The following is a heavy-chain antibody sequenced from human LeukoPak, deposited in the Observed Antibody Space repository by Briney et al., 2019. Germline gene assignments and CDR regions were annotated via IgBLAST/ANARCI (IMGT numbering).Heavy chain of an antibody. V-gene: IGHV3-48*04. J-gene: IGHJ3*01. CDR2: ISSSSDTI. Sequence: GGSLRLSCAASGFTFSTYWMSWVRQAPGKGLEWVSFISSSSDTIYYADSVKGRFAISRDNAKNSLYLQMNSLRAEDTAVYFCARRDDFDLWGQGTMVTVSS. CDR3: ARRDDFDL. CDR1: GFTFSTYW.